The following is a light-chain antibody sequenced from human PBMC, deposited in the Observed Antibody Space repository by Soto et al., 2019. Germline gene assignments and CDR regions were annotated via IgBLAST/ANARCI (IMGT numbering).Light chain of an antibody. V-gene: IGLV2-8*01. CDR3: SSYAGSNNWN. Sequence: QCALTQPPSASGSPGQSVTISCTGTSSDVGGYNYVSWYQQHPGKAPKLMIYEVSKWPSGVPDRFSGSKSGNTASLTVSGLQAEDEADYYCSSYAGSNNWNFGTGTKLTVL. CDR2: EVS. J-gene: IGLJ1*01. CDR1: SSDVGGYNY.